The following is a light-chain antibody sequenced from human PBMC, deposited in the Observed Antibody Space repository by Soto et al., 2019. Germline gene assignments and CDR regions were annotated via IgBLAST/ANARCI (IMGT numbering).Light chain of an antibody. V-gene: IGLV2-23*02. Sequence: QSALTQPASVSGSPGQSITISCTGTSSDVGSYNLVSWYQQHPGKALKLMTYEVSKRPSGVSNRFSGSKSGNTASLTISGLQAEDEADYYCCSYAGSLRVFGGGTKLTVL. CDR1: SSDVGSYNL. CDR2: EVS. J-gene: IGLJ3*02. CDR3: CSYAGSLRV.